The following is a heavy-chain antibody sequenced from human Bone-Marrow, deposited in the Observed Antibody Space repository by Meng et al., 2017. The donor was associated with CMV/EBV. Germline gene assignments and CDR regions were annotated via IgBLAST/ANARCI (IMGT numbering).Heavy chain of an antibody. CDR3: SSANDSRGVWFDP. V-gene: IGHV1-45*02. D-gene: IGHD3-16*01. CDR2: ITPFNGNT. J-gene: IGHJ5*02. Sequence: SVKVSCKASGYTFTYRYLHWVRQAPGQALEWMGWITPFNGNTNYAQKFQDRVTITRDRSMSTAYMELSSLRSEDTAMYYCSSANDSRGVWFDPWGQGPLVTVSS. CDR1: GYTFTYRY.